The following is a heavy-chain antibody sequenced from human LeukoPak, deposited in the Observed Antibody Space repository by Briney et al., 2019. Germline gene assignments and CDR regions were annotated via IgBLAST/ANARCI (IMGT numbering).Heavy chain of an antibody. CDR3: AREEYSSSWVGFDY. V-gene: IGHV3-33*01. D-gene: IGHD6-6*01. CDR1: GFTFSTYA. Sequence: PGMSLRLSCAASGFTFSTYAMHWVRQAPGKGLEWVAVIWYDGSNKYYADSVRGRFTISRDNSKNTLYLQMNSLRAEDTAVYYCAREEYSSSWVGFDYWGQGTLVTVSS. J-gene: IGHJ4*02. CDR2: IWYDGSNK.